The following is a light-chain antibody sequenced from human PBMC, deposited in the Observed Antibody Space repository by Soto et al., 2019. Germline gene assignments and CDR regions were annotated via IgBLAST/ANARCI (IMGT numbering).Light chain of an antibody. CDR3: QQSYSTPRT. J-gene: IGKJ1*01. V-gene: IGKV1-5*03. CDR2: KAS. Sequence: DIQMTQSPSTLSGSVGDRVTITCRASQTISSWLAWYQQKPGKAPKLLIYKASTLKSGVPSRFSGSGSGTEFTLTISSLQPDDFATYYCQQSYSTPRTFGQGTKADIK. CDR1: QTISSW.